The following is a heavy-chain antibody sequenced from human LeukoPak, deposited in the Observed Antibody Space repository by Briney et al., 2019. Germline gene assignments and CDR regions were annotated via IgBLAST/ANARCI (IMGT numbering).Heavy chain of an antibody. CDR2: IYYSGTT. CDR3: ARRSYGLLYFDY. Sequence: SETLSLTCTVSAGSISSSSYYWGWIRQPPGKGLEWIGSIYYSGTTYYNPSLKSRVTISVDTSKNQVSLKLSSVTAADTAVYYCARRSYGLLYFDYWGQGTLVTVSS. CDR1: AGSISSSSYY. V-gene: IGHV4-39*01. D-gene: IGHD5-18*01. J-gene: IGHJ4*02.